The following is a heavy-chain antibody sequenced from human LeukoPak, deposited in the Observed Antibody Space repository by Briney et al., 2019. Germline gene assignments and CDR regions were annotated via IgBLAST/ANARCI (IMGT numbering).Heavy chain of an antibody. V-gene: IGHV4-39*07. Sequence: SETLSLTCTVSGDSISSSGYYWGWIRQSPAKGLEWIGSIYYGGTSYYNPSLKSRVTISVDTSKNQFSLKLSSVTAADTAVYYCARVREDYYYYYMDVWGKGTTVTVSS. CDR2: IYYGGTS. J-gene: IGHJ6*03. CDR1: GDSISSSGYY. CDR3: ARVREDYYYYYMDV.